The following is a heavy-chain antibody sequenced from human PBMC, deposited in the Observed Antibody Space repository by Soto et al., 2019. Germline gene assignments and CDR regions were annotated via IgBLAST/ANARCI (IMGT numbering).Heavy chain of an antibody. V-gene: IGHV3-48*02. CDR2: IRSSSSTI. CDR3: ARDNPRSSGWDV. J-gene: IGHJ6*02. Sequence: EVQLVESGGVLVQPGGSLRLACEASGFTLSSYSMNWARQAPGQGLEWVSYIRSSSSTIYYADSVKGRFTISRDNAKNSLYLQMNSLRDEDTAVYYCARDNPRSSGWDVWGQGTTVTVSS. CDR1: GFTLSSYS.